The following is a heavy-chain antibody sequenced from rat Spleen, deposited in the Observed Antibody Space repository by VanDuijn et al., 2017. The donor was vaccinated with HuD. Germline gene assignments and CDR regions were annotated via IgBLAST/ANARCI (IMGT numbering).Heavy chain of an antibody. CDR3: ARPENYGGPFAY. CDR2: ISYDGSST. Sequence: EVQLVESGGGLVQPGRSLKLSCAVSGLTFSDYYMAWVRQAPTKGLEWVATISYDGSSTYYRDSVKGRFTISRDNAKSTLYLQMDSLRSEDTATYYGARPENYGGPFAYWGQGTLVTVSS. V-gene: IGHV5-29*01. J-gene: IGHJ3*01. CDR1: GLTFSDYY. D-gene: IGHD1-11*01.